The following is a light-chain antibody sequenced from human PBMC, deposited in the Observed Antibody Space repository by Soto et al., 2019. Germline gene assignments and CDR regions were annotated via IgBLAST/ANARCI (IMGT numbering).Light chain of an antibody. Sequence: QSVLTQPPSASGSPGQSVTISCTGTSSDVGGYDYVSWYQQHPGKAPKLLIYEVTERPSGVPDRFSGSKSGNTASLTVSGLQAEDEAEYYCSSYAGSNVYVFGTGT. J-gene: IGLJ1*01. CDR1: SSDVGGYDY. CDR2: EVT. V-gene: IGLV2-8*01. CDR3: SSYAGSNVYV.